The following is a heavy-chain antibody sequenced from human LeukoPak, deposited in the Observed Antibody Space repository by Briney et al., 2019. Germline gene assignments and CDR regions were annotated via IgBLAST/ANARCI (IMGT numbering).Heavy chain of an antibody. J-gene: IGHJ6*02. D-gene: IGHD6-6*01. CDR1: GGTFSSYA. Sequence: SVKASCKASGGTFSSYAISWVRQAPGQGLEWMGGIIPIFGTANYAQKFQGRVTITADESTSTAYMELSSLRSEDTAVYYCARDRAARPGTYYYYYGMDVWGQGTTVTVSS. CDR3: ARDRAARPGTYYYYYGMDV. V-gene: IGHV1-69*13. CDR2: IIPIFGTA.